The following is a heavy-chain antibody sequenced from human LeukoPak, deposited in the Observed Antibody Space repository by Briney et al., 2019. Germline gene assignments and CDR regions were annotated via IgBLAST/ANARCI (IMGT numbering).Heavy chain of an antibody. Sequence: GGSLRLSCAASGFTFSDYSMNWVRQAPGKGLEWLSYIDSSSPTIYYADSVKGRFTIFRDNAKNSLYLQMNSLRAEDTAVYYCARGPPLFDPWGQGTLVTVSS. V-gene: IGHV3-48*01. CDR2: IDSSSPTI. CDR1: GFTFSDYS. J-gene: IGHJ5*02. CDR3: ARGPPLFDP.